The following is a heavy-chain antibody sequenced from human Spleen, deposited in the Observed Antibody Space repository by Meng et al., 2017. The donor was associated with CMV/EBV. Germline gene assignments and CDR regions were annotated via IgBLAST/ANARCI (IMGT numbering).Heavy chain of an antibody. CDR1: GGSVNGKSSY. J-gene: IGHJ2*01. V-gene: IGHV4-61*01. D-gene: IGHD6-19*01. CDR2: IYYSGST. CDR3: ARAPGIAVAGWYFDL. Sequence: GGSVNGKSSYWNWSRQRPGKGLEWIGYIYYSGSTNYNPSLKSRVTISVDTSKNQFSLKLSSVTAADTAVYYCARAPGIAVAGWYFDLWGRDTLVTVSS.